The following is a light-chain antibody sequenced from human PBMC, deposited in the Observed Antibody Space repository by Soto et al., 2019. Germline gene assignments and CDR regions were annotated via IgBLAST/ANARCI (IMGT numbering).Light chain of an antibody. CDR3: GTWDNSLSAV. Sequence: QSVLTQPPSVSAAPGQKVTISCSGSSSNVGSNYVSWYQQLPGTAPKLLIYDNGKRSSGIPDRFSGSQSGTSATLGITGLQTGDEADYYCGTWDNSLSAVFGGGTKLPVL. J-gene: IGLJ2*01. CDR2: DNG. CDR1: SSNVGSNY. V-gene: IGLV1-51*01.